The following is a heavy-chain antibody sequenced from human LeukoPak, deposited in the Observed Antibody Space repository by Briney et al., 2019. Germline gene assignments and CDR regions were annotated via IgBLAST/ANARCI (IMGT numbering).Heavy chain of an antibody. CDR3: ARGRLVRTGTTFSREATFGYYFDY. V-gene: IGHV4-61*02. D-gene: IGHD1-7*01. CDR1: GCTISCGRYH. Sequence: TLPLTCPGTGCTISCGRYHGSWIRQPAGKALEWIGRIYNCWFTNYNPSLKSRVTISVDTSKNQFSLKLSSVTAADTAVYYCARGRLVRTGTTFSREATFGYYFDYWGQGTLVTVSS. CDR2: IYNCWFT. J-gene: IGHJ4*02.